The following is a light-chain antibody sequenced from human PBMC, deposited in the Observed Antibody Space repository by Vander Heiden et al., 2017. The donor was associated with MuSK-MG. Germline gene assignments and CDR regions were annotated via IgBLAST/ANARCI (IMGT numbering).Light chain of an antibody. CDR1: QSVTSY. J-gene: IGKJ4*01. V-gene: IGKV3-11*01. Sequence: EIVLTQSPATLSLSPGERATLSCRASQSVTSYLAWYQQKPGQAPRLLIYDGSHRAPGIPASFSGSGSGTDFTLTISSLEPDDFAVYYCQQRSNGAQAPTCDGGTRVGIK. CDR2: DGS. CDR3: QQRSNGAQAPT.